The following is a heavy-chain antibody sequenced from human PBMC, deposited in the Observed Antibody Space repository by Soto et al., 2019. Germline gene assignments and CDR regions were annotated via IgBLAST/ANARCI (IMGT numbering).Heavy chain of an antibody. CDR1: GFSLTTTSVA. CDR3: ARRYDPYYFDY. CDR2: IYGSDDK. J-gene: IGHJ4*01. D-gene: IGHD1-1*01. V-gene: IGHV2-5*01. Sequence: QITLKESGPPLVKPTQTLTLTCTFSGFSLTTTSVAVGWIRQPPGKALEWLAIIYGSDDKFYSPSLKTRLTITKDTSTSQVVLTMTNMVPVDTATYYCARRYDPYYFDYWGQGTLITVSS.